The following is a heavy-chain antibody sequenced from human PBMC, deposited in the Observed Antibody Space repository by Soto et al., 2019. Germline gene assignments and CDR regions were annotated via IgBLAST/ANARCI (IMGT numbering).Heavy chain of an antibody. V-gene: IGHV4-39*01. CDR3: ASVRVVPAAMGSGSSWHRPY. D-gene: IGHD2-2*01. CDR2: IYYSGST. Sequence: QLQLQESGPGLVKPSETLSLTCTVSGGSISSSSYYWGWIRQPPGKGLEWIGSIYYSGSTYYNPSLKSRVTISVDTSKNQFSLKLSSVTAADTAVYYCASVRVVPAAMGSGSSWHRPYWGQGTLVTVSS. J-gene: IGHJ4*02. CDR1: GGSISSSSYY.